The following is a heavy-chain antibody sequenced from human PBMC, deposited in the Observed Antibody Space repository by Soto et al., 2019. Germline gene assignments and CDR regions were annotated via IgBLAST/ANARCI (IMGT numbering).Heavy chain of an antibody. Sequence: GESLKISCKGSGYSFTSYWISWVRQMPGKGLEWMGRIDPSDSYTNYSPSFQGHVIISADKSISTAYLQWSSLKASDTAMYYCARRGSGLRSDYYYGMDVWGQGTTVTVSS. D-gene: IGHD6-19*01. V-gene: IGHV5-10-1*01. J-gene: IGHJ6*02. CDR3: ARRGSGLRSDYYYGMDV. CDR2: IDPSDSYT. CDR1: GYSFTSYW.